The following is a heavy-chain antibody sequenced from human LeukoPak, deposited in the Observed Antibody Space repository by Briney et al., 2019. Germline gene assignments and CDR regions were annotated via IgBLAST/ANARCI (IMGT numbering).Heavy chain of an antibody. D-gene: IGHD6-13*01. Sequence: KTSETTSLTCTVSGGSISSGGYYCSWIRQPPGKGLEWIGYIYHSGSTYYNPSLKSRVTISVDRSKNQFSLKLSSVTAADTAVYYCARVGVSSSFYYWYFDLWGRGTLVTVSS. V-gene: IGHV4-30-2*01. J-gene: IGHJ2*01. CDR2: IYHSGST. CDR3: ARVGVSSSFYYWYFDL. CDR1: GGSISSGGYY.